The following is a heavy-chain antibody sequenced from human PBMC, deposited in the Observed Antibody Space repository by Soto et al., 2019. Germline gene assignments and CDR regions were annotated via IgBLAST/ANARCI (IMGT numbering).Heavy chain of an antibody. CDR1: GYSFTTSW. Sequence: EVQLVQSGAEVKKSGESLKISCKASGYSFTTSWIVWVRQMPGKGLEWMGIIYPDDSNTTYSPSFQGQVSISVDKSISTAYLQWSSLKASDTAIYYCARVPNPLYNYGMDVWGQGTTVTVSS. J-gene: IGHJ6*02. CDR2: IYPDDSNT. CDR3: ARVPNPLYNYGMDV. V-gene: IGHV5-51*03.